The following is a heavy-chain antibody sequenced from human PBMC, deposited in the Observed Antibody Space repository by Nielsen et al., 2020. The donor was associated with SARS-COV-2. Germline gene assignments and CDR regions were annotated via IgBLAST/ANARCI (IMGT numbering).Heavy chain of an antibody. CDR1: GFTFSSFG. CDR3: AKDENCSGGSCFDY. J-gene: IGHJ4*02. D-gene: IGHD2-15*01. Sequence: GGSLRLSCAASGFTFSSFGMYWVRQAPGKGLEWVAVISFDGSNTYYADSVKGRFTISRDNFKNTLYLQMNSLRTEDTAVYYCAKDENCSGGSCFDYWGQGTLVTVSS. CDR2: ISFDGSNT. V-gene: IGHV3-30*18.